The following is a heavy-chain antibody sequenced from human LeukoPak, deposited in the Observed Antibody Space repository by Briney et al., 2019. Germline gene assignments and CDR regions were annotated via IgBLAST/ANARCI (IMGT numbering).Heavy chain of an antibody. J-gene: IGHJ6*03. CDR1: GGSISSYY. V-gene: IGHV4-59*01. D-gene: IGHD6-19*01. CDR3: ARVSKQWLVFYYYYYMDV. Sequence: SETLSPTCTVSGGSISSYYWSWIRQPPGKGLEWIGYIYYSGSTNYNPSLKSRVTISVDTSKNQFSLKLSSVTAADTAVYYCARVSKQWLVFYYYYYMDVWGKGTTVTVSS. CDR2: IYYSGST.